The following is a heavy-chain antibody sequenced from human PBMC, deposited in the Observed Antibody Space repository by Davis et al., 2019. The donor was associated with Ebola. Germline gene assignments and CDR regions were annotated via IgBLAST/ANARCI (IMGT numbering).Heavy chain of an antibody. CDR1: GFTFSSYG. CDR2: ISYDGSNK. J-gene: IGHJ4*02. D-gene: IGHD3-16*01. CDR3: AKEWAGGAMYYFDS. Sequence: GESLKISCAASGFTFSSYGMHWVRQAPGKGLEWVAVISYDGSNKYYADSVKGRFTISRDNSKNTLFLQMNSLRPEDTAVYYCAKEWAGGAMYYFDSWGQGTLVTVSS. V-gene: IGHV3-30*18.